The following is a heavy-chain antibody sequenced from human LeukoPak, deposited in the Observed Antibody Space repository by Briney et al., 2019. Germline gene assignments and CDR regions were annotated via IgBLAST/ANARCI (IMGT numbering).Heavy chain of an antibody. D-gene: IGHD6-19*01. CDR3: ARQTTLVGYSSGLGFNY. Sequence: TSETLSLTCTVSGGSISSYYWSWIRQPPGRGLEWIGDIYGGGSTNYKSSLRSRVTISVDTSKNHFSLKLSSVTAADTAVYYCARQTTLVGYSSGLGFNYWGQGALVTVSS. V-gene: IGHV4-59*01. J-gene: IGHJ4*02. CDR1: GGSISSYY. CDR2: IYGGGST.